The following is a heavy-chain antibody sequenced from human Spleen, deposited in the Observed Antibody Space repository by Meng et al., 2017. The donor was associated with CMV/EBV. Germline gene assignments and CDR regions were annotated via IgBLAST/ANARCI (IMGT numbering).Heavy chain of an antibody. J-gene: IGHJ6*02. D-gene: IGHD5-18*01. Sequence: SETLSLTCAVYGGHFSGYYWSWIRQPPGKGLEWIGEINQSGSTKYNPTLKSRVTISLDTSKKQFFLRLSSVTAADTAMYYCARHLRDTYYYGMDVWGQGTTVTVSS. V-gene: IGHV4-34*01. CDR2: INQSGST. CDR1: GGHFSGYY. CDR3: ARHLRDTYYYGMDV.